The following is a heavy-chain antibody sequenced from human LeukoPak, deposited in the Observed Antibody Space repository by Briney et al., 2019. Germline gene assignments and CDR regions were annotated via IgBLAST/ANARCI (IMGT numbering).Heavy chain of an antibody. J-gene: IGHJ6*02. Sequence: PGGSLRLACAASGFTFSSYGMHWVRQAPGKGLEWVAVISYDGSNKYYADSVKGRFTISRVNSKNTLYLQMNTLRAEDTAIYYCARDRYRSGCMDVWGQGTTVTVS. V-gene: IGHV3-30*03. D-gene: IGHD6-19*01. CDR3: ARDRYRSGCMDV. CDR2: ISYDGSNK. CDR1: GFTFSSYG.